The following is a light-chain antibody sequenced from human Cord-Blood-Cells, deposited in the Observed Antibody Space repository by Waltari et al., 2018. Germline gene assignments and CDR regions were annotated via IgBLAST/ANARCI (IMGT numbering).Light chain of an antibody. V-gene: IGLV2-23*01. CDR3: CSYAGSPWV. CDR2: EGS. CDR1: SSDVGSYNL. J-gene: IGLJ3*02. Sequence: ASVSGSPGQPITISCTGTSSDVGSYNLVSWYQQHPGKAPKLMIYEGSKRPSGVSNRFSGSKSGNTASLTISGLQAEDEADYYCCSYAGSPWVFGGGTKLTVL.